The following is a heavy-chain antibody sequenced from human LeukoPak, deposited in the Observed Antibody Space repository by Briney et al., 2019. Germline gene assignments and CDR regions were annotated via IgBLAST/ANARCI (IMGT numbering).Heavy chain of an antibody. CDR3: AKESWQQLFDFDY. J-gene: IGHJ4*02. CDR1: GFTFSSYA. Sequence: GRSLRLSCAASGFTFSSYAMHWVRQAPGKGLEWVAVISYDGSNKYYADSVKGRFTISRDNSKNTLYLQMNSLRAEDTAVYYCAKESWQQLFDFDYWGQGTLVTVSS. V-gene: IGHV3-30*04. D-gene: IGHD6-13*01. CDR2: ISYDGSNK.